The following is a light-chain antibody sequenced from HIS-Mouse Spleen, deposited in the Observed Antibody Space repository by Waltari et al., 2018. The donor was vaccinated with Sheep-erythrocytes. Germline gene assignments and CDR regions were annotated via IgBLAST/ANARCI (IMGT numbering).Light chain of an antibody. J-gene: IGKJ3*01. CDR3: QQYDNLFT. CDR1: QDISNY. V-gene: IGKV1-33*01. CDR2: DAS. Sequence: DIQMTQSPSSLSASVGDRVTITCQASQDISNYLNWYQQKPGKAPKLLIYDASNLETGVPSRFSGSGSGTDFTFTISSLQPEDIATCYCQQYDNLFTFGPGTKVDIK.